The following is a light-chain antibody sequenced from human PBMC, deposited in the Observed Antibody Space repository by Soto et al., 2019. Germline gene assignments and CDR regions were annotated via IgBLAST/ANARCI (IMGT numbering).Light chain of an antibody. CDR2: DAS. CDR3: QQYENLPT. J-gene: IGKJ5*01. V-gene: IGKV1-33*01. Sequence: IQITPSSSSLSASLGDRGTITCQASQNINNYLNWYQQKPGRAPKLLIYDASNLEAGVPSRFRGSGSGTDFTFTISRLQPEDIATYYCQQYENLPTFGQGTRLEIK. CDR1: QNINNY.